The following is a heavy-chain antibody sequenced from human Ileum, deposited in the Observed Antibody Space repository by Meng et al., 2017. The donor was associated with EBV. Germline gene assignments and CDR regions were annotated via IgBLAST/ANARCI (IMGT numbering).Heavy chain of an antibody. CDR1: GGSISSGGYS. J-gene: IGHJ4*02. CDR2: IYYSGSA. CDR3: ARGAYFDY. V-gene: IGHV4-30-2*01. Sequence: QLALPESGSGLVKPSETLSLPWAVSGGSISSGGYSWHWIRQPPGKGPQWIGYIYYSGSAYYTPSLKSRVTLSVDRSTNQFSLNLSSVTAADTAVYYCARGAYFDYWGQGTLVTVSS.